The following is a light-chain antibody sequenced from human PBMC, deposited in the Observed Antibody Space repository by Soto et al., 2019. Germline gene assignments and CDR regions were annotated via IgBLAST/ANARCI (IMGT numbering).Light chain of an antibody. CDR2: DAS. J-gene: IGKJ1*01. V-gene: IGKV1-5*01. CDR1: QSISSW. CDR3: QRYNTHSWT. Sequence: DIQMTQSPSTLSASVGDRVTITCRASQSISSWLAWYQQKPVKAPKLLIYDASNLESGVPSRFSGSRSGTEFTLTISILQPDDLTTYCCQRYNTHSWTFGQGTKVDI.